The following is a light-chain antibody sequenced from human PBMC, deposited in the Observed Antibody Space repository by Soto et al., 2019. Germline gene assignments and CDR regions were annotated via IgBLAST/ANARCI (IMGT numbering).Light chain of an antibody. V-gene: IGLV1-44*01. CDR1: SSNIGTNS. J-gene: IGLJ1*01. CDR3: AAWDDSLNAYV. CDR2: SNN. Sequence: QSVLTQPPSASGTPGQRVTISCSGSSSNIGTNSVNWFQQPPGTAPKLVSYSNNQRPSGVPDRFSGSKSGTSASLAISGLQSEDESDYYCAAWDDSLNAYVFGTGTKVTVL.